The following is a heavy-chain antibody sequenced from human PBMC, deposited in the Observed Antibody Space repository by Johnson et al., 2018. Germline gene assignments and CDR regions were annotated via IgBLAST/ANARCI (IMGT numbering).Heavy chain of an antibody. CDR3: AREPRVESPTHFDYMDV. V-gene: IGHV3-30*03. CDR2: ISYDGSNK. Sequence: QLVQSGGGVVQPGRSLRLSCAASGFTFSSYGIHWVRQAPGKGLEWVAVISYDGSNKYYGDSVKGRFTISRDNSKNTVYLQMNSLRVEDTAVYYCAREPRVESPTHFDYMDVWGERTTVTVSS. D-gene: IGHD1-1*01. J-gene: IGHJ6*03. CDR1: GFTFSSYG.